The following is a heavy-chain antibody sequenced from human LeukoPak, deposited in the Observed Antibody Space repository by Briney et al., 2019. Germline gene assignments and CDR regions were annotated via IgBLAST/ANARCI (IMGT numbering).Heavy chain of an antibody. CDR2: IGSTTNSI. Sequence: GGSLRLSCAASGFSFSSYEMNWVRQAPGKGLEWVSYIGSTTNSIYYADSVKGRFTISRDNAKKSLHLQMNSLRAEDTAVYYCARDEYSGLYYYMDVRGKGTTVTVSS. V-gene: IGHV3-48*03. J-gene: IGHJ6*03. CDR1: GFSFSSYE. CDR3: ARDEYSGLYYYMDV. D-gene: IGHD5-12*01.